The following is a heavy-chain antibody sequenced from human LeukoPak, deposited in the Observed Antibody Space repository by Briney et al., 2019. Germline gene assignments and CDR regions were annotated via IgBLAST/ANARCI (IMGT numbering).Heavy chain of an antibody. CDR3: ARVQDTAMIDYYGMDV. V-gene: IGHV1-69*10. Sequence: ASVTVSCKASGGTFSSYAISWVRQAPGQGLEWMGRIIPILGIANYAQKFQGRVTITADKSTSTAYMELSSLRSEDTAVYYCARVQDTAMIDYYGMDVWGQGTTVTVSS. CDR1: GGTFSSYA. J-gene: IGHJ6*02. CDR2: IIPILGIA. D-gene: IGHD5-18*01.